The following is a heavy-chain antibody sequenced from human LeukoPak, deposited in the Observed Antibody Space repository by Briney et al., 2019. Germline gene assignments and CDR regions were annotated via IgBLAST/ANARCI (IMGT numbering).Heavy chain of an antibody. J-gene: IGHJ4*02. CDR3: ARDSSIAARRTDFDY. Sequence: GASVKVSCKASGYTFTSYDINWVRQATGQGLEWMGWMNPNSGNTGYAQKLQGRVTMTTDTSTSTAYMELRSLRSDDTAVYYCARDSSIAARRTDFDYWGQGTLVTVSS. CDR2: MNPNSGNT. V-gene: IGHV1-8*01. CDR1: GYTFTSYD. D-gene: IGHD6-6*01.